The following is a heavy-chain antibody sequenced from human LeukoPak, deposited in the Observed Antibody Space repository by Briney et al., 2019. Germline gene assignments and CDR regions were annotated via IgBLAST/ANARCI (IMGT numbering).Heavy chain of an antibody. CDR1: CVSISWGRYY. J-gene: IGHJ5*02. CDR3: ARDFWSGRNWFDP. D-gene: IGHD3-3*01. Sequence: SETLSLTCIVSCVSISWGRYYWGWIRHPPGKGLECIGSIYYCGRTYYNPSPKSRVPISVATSNNQSSLQLSSVTAADTAVYYCARDFWSGRNWFDPWGQGTLVTVSS. V-gene: IGHV4-39*07. CDR2: IYYCGRT.